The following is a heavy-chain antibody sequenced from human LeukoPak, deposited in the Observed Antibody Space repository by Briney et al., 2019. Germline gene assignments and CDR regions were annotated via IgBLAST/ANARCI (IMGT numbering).Heavy chain of an antibody. J-gene: IGHJ4*02. Sequence: GSLRLSCAASGFTFSSYAMSWVRQAPGKGLEWVSAITGSGGSTYYADSVKGRFTISRDNSKNTLYLQMNSLRAEDTAVYYCAKGYCSGGSCYPSALDYWGQGTLVTVSS. CDR1: GFTFSSYA. V-gene: IGHV3-23*01. CDR2: ITGSGGST. D-gene: IGHD2-15*01. CDR3: AKGYCSGGSCYPSALDY.